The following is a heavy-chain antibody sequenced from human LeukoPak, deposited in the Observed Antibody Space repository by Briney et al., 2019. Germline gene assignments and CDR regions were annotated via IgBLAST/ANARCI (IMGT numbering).Heavy chain of an antibody. D-gene: IGHD6-19*01. J-gene: IGHJ4*02. CDR1: GFTFSSYE. CDR3: AKDSYGYSSGGPLFDY. V-gene: IGHV3-48*03. CDR2: ISSSGSTI. Sequence: GGSLRLSCAASGFTFSSYEMNWVRQAPGKGLEWVSYISSSGSTIHYADSVKGRFTISRDNAKNSLYLQMNSLRAEDTAVYYCAKDSYGYSSGGPLFDYWGQGTLVTVSS.